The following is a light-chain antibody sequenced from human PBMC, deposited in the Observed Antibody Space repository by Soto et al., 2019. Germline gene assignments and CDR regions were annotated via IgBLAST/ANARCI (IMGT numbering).Light chain of an antibody. V-gene: IGLV1-40*01. CDR3: QSYDSSVSVSGV. Sequence: QSVLTQPPSVSGAPGQRVTISCTGSSSNIGAGYDVHWYQQLPGTAPKLLIYGNSNRPSGVPDRFSGSKSGTSASLAITGLQAEDEADYSCQSYDSSVSVSGVFGTGTQLTVL. CDR2: GNS. J-gene: IGLJ1*01. CDR1: SSNIGAGYD.